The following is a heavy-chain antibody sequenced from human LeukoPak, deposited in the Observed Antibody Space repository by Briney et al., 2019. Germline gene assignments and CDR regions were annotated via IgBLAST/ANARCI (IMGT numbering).Heavy chain of an antibody. CDR1: GFTFSSYG. V-gene: IGHV3-30*02. D-gene: IGHD1-26*01. CDR2: IRYDGSNK. J-gene: IGHJ4*02. Sequence: PGGSLRLSCAASGFTFSSYGMHWVRQAPGKGLEWVAFIRYDGSNKYYADSVKGRFTISRDNSKDTLYLQMNSLRAEDTAVYYCAREVGGNFDYWGQGTLVTVSS. CDR3: AREVGGNFDY.